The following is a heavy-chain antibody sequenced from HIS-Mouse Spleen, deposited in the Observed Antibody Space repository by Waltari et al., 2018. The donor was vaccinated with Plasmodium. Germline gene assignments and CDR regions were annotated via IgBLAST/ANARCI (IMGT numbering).Heavy chain of an antibody. CDR1: GGPIRSGDYY. J-gene: IGHJ3*02. CDR3: ARGGYCSGGSCYSSAFDI. Sequence: QVQLQESATGLVKPSQTLSLPCTVSGGPIRSGDYYWSWTRTPPGQGLDVIGYISSSGSTYYNPSLKSRVTISVDTSKNQFSLKLSSVTAADTAVYYCARGGYCSGGSCYSSAFDIWGQGTMVTVSS. V-gene: IGHV4-30-4*01. CDR2: ISSSGST. D-gene: IGHD2-15*01.